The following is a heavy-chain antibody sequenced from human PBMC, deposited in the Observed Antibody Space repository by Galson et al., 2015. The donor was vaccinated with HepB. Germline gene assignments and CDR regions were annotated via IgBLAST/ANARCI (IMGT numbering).Heavy chain of an antibody. J-gene: IGHJ4*02. CDR3: ARGNHDGDYGAGDY. CDR2: INPSGGST. Sequence: SVKVSCKASGYTFTSYYMHWVRQAPGQGLEWMGIINPSGGSTSYAQKFQGRVTMTRDTSTSTVYMELSSVTAADTAVYYCARGNHDGDYGAGDYWGQGTLVTVSS. CDR1: GYTFTSYY. V-gene: IGHV1-46*01. D-gene: IGHD4-17*01.